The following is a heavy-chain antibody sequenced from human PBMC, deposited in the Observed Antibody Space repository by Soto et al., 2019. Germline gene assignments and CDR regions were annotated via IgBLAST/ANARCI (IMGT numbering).Heavy chain of an antibody. CDR1: GFTFSSYG. CDR2: ISYDGSNK. J-gene: IGHJ5*02. V-gene: IGHV3-30*18. CDR3: AKDVPHWLDP. Sequence: GGSLRLSCAASGFTFSSYGMHWVRQAPGKGLEWVAVISYDGSNKYYADSVKGRFTISRDNSKNTLYLQMNSLRAEDTAVYYCAKDVPHWLDPWGQGTLVTVS.